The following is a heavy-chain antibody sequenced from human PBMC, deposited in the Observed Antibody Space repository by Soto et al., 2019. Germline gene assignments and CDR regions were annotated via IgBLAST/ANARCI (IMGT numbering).Heavy chain of an antibody. Sequence: QVQLVESGGGVVQPGRSLRLSCGASGFTFNNHAMHWVRQAPGKGLEWVAVMSYDGRNKYYADSVKGRFTISRDNSKNTLYLQANSVSADDTTVYYGASSRGYSNYYYYGMDVWGQGATVTVSS. J-gene: IGHJ6*02. CDR1: GFTFNNHA. V-gene: IGHV3-30*04. CDR3: ASSRGYSNYYYYGMDV. CDR2: MSYDGRNK. D-gene: IGHD1-1*01.